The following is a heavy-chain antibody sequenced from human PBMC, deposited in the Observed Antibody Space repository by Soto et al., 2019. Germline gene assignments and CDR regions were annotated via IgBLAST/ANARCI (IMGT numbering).Heavy chain of an antibody. CDR1: GFTFSSYG. D-gene: IGHD6-19*01. V-gene: IGHV3-30*18. CDR2: ISYDGSNK. Sequence: QSGGSLRLSCAASGFTFSSYGMHWVRQAPGKGLEWVAVISYDGSNKYYADSVKGRFTISRDNSKNTLYLQMNSLRAEDTAVYYCAKDIAVAGTGWFDPWGQGTLVTVSS. CDR3: AKDIAVAGTGWFDP. J-gene: IGHJ5*02.